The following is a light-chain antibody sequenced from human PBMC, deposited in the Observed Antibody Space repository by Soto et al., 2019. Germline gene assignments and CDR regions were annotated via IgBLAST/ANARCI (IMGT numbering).Light chain of an antibody. Sequence: DIVMTQSPDSLAVSLGERATINCKSSQSVLYSSNNKNYLAWYQQKPGQPPKLLIYWASTRESGVPDRFSGSGSGTDFTLSISSLQAEDVAVYSCQQYYSTPGYTFGQGTKLEIK. CDR1: QSVLYSSNNKNY. CDR2: WAS. CDR3: QQYYSTPGYT. J-gene: IGKJ2*01. V-gene: IGKV4-1*01.